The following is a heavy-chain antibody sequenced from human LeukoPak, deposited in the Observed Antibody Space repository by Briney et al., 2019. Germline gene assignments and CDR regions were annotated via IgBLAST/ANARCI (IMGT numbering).Heavy chain of an antibody. Sequence: SETLSLTCSVSGDSISSSSYYWSWIRQPPGKGLEWIGEINHSGSTNYNPSLKSRVTISVDTSKNQFSLKLSSVTAADTAVYYCARGPYCSGGSCYLIYYFDYWGQGTLVTVSS. CDR2: INHSGST. V-gene: IGHV4-39*07. D-gene: IGHD2-15*01. J-gene: IGHJ4*02. CDR1: GDSISSSSYY. CDR3: ARGPYCSGGSCYLIYYFDY.